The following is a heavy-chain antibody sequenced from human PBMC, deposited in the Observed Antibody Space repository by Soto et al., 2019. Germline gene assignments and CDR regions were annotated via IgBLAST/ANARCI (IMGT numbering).Heavy chain of an antibody. CDR1: GFSLSTSGVG. Sequence: QITLKESGPTLVRPTQTLTLTCAFSGFSLSTSGVGVGWIRQPPGKALEWLAVIYWDDSTHYSPSLRSRLTITKDPSKNQVVLTLTNMDPMDTGTYYCAHKGPEDWPLDYWGQGTLVTVSS. V-gene: IGHV2-5*02. D-gene: IGHD3-9*01. CDR3: AHKGPEDWPLDY. J-gene: IGHJ4*02. CDR2: IYWDDST.